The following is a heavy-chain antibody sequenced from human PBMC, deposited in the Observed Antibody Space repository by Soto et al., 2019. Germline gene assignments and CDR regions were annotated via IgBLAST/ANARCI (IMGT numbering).Heavy chain of an antibody. CDR2: INPDGGAK. Sequence: EVHLVESGGGLVQPEGSLRLSCAASGFTFSNYWMTWVRQAPGKGLEWVANINPDGGAKYYVDSVKGRFTLSRDNAKNSLYLQMSSLRAEDTAVYYCAKAFYNGNSDFGYWGQGTLVTVSS. V-gene: IGHV3-7*05. CDR3: AKAFYNGNSDFGY. CDR1: GFTFSNYW. J-gene: IGHJ4*02. D-gene: IGHD3-10*01.